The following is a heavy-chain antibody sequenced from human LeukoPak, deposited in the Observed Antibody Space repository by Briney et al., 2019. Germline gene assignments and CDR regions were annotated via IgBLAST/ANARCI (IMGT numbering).Heavy chain of an antibody. Sequence: PGGSLRLSCAASGFTFSNYGMHWVRQAPGKGLEWVSSISSSSSYIYYADLVKGRFTISRDNAKNSLYLQMNSLRAEDTAVYYCARASYYYDSSGYMYWGQGTLVTVSS. J-gene: IGHJ4*02. V-gene: IGHV3-21*01. CDR3: ARASYYYDSSGYMY. CDR1: GFTFSNYG. CDR2: ISSSSSYI. D-gene: IGHD3-22*01.